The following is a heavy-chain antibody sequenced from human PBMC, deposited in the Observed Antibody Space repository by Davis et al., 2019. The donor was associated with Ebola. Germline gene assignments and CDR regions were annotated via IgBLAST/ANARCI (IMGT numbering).Heavy chain of an antibody. J-gene: IGHJ6*02. D-gene: IGHD1-1*01. Sequence: GESLKISCAASGFTVSSNYMSWVRQAPGKGLEWVSVIYSGGSTYYADSVKGRFTISRDNAKNSLYLQMNSLRAEDTAVYYCASYGEELERHGMGYYYYGMDVWGQGTTVTVSS. CDR3: ASYGEELERHGMGYYYYGMDV. CDR1: GFTVSSNY. V-gene: IGHV3-66*01. CDR2: IYSGGST.